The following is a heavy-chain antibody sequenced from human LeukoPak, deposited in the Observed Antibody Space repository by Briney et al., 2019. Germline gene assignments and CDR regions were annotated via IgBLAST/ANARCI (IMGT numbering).Heavy chain of an antibody. V-gene: IGHV3-23*01. CDR1: GFTFSSYA. D-gene: IGHD6-13*01. CDR3: AKDSKVSSPSWYFDY. CDR2: VSGSGGST. Sequence: GGSLRLSCAASGFTFSSYAMSFVRQAPGKGLEWVSAVSGSGGSTFYADSVKGRFTISRDNSKNTLYLQMNSLRAEDTAVYYCAKDSKVSSPSWYFDYWGHGTLVTVSS. J-gene: IGHJ4*01.